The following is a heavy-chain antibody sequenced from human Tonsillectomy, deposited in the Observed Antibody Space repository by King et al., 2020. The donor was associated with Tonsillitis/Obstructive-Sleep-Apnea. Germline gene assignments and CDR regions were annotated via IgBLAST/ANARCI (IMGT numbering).Heavy chain of an antibody. J-gene: IGHJ4*02. D-gene: IGHD3-3*01. CDR1: GFTFSSYA. CDR3: ANPPRIYDFRSSY. CDR2: ISGSGGST. V-gene: IGHV3-23*04. Sequence: QLVQSGGGLVQPGGSLRLSCAASGFTFSSYAMSWVRQAPGKGLEWVSAISGSGGSTYYADSVKGRFTISRDNSKYTLYLQMNSLRAEDTDVYYCANPPRIYDFRSSYWGQGTLVTVSS.